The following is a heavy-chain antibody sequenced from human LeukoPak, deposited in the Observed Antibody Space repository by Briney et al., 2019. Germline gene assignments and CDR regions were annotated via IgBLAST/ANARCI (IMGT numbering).Heavy chain of an antibody. V-gene: IGHV4-30-2*01. CDR1: GGSISSGGYY. D-gene: IGHD1-1*01. J-gene: IGHJ6*03. Sequence: SETLSLTCTVSGGSISSGGYYWSWIRQPPGKGLEWIGYIYHSGSTYYNPSLKSRVTISVDRSKNQFSLKLSSVTAADTAVYYCARAANWNDSMDVWGKGTTVTVSS. CDR2: IYHSGST. CDR3: ARAANWNDSMDV.